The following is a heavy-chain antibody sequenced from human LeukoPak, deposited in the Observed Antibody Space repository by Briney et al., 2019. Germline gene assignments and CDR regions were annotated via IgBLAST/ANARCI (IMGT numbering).Heavy chain of an antibody. CDR3: ARDSNDSSGYYHY. V-gene: IGHV4-61*08. J-gene: IGHJ4*02. D-gene: IGHD3-22*01. CDR1: GGSISSGGYY. Sequence: SETLSLTCTVSGGSISSGGYYWSWIRQHPGKGLEWIGYIYYSGSTNYNPSLKSRVTISVDTSKNQFSLKLSSVTAADTAVYYCARDSNDSSGYYHYWGQGTLVTVSS. CDR2: IYYSGST.